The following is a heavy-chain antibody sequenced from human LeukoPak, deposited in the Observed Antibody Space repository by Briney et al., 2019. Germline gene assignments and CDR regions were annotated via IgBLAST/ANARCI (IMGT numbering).Heavy chain of an antibody. CDR1: GGSFSGYY. J-gene: IGHJ4*02. D-gene: IGHD3-22*01. CDR2: INHSGST. CDR3: ARCQRDDSSGYYYYLAY. Sequence: PSETLSLTCAVYGGSFSGYYWSWIRQPPGKGLEWIGEINHSGSTNYNPSLKSRVTISVDTSKNQFSLKLSSVTAADTAVYYCARCQRDDSSGYYYYLAYWGQGTLVTVSS. V-gene: IGHV4-34*01.